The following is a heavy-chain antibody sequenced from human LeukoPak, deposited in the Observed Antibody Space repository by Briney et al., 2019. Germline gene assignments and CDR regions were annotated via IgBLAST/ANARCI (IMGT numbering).Heavy chain of an antibody. D-gene: IGHD6-19*01. CDR3: ARAKAGSSSGFQYYFDY. V-gene: IGHV4-4*07. CDR1: GGSISSYY. J-gene: IGHJ4*02. CDR2: IYTSWST. Sequence: SETLSLTCTVSGGSISSYYWSWIRQPAGKGLEWIGRIYTSWSTNYNPSLKSRVTMSVDTSKNQFSLKLSSVTAADTAVYYCARAKAGSSSGFQYYFDYWGQGTLVTVSS.